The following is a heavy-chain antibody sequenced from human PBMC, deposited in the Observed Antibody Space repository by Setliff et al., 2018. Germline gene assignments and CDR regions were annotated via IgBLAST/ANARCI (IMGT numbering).Heavy chain of an antibody. V-gene: IGHV1-69-2*01. CDR3: ATDLAIRGVQFDH. D-gene: IGHD3-10*01. CDR2: VDPKDGQA. Sequence: GASVKVSCKGSGYRFIVYYIHWVRQTPGKGLEWMGRVDPKDGQAIYAKKFQGRFTITADTSIDTAYMELSSLTSEDTAVYYCATDLAIRGVQFDHWGRGTLVTVSS. CDR1: GYRFIVYY. J-gene: IGHJ4*02.